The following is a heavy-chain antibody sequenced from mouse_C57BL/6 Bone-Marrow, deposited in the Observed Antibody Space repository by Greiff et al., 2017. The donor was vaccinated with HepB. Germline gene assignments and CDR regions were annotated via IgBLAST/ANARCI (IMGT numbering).Heavy chain of an antibody. V-gene: IGHV3-1*01. CDR2: ISYSGST. D-gene: IGHD1-1*01. CDR1: GYSITSGYD. Sequence: EVKLVESGPGMVKPSQSLSLTCTVTGYSITSGYDWHWIRHFPGNKLEWMGYISYSGSTNYNPSLKSRISITHDTSKNHFFLKLNSVTTEDTATYYCARDPLITTVVAEDYWGQGTSVTVSS. CDR3: ARDPLITTVVAEDY. J-gene: IGHJ4*01.